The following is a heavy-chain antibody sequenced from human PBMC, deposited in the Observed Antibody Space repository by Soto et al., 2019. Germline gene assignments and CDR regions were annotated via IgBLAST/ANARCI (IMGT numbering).Heavy chain of an antibody. CDR3: ARDWVVAATAKYDY. J-gene: IGHJ4*02. Sequence: ASVKVSCKASGYTFTSYAMHWVRQAPGQRLEWMGWINAGNGNTKYSQKFQGRVTITRDTSASTAYMELSSLRSEDTAVYYCARDWVVAATAKYDYWGQGTLVTV. CDR2: INAGNGNT. V-gene: IGHV1-3*01. CDR1: GYTFTSYA. D-gene: IGHD2-15*01.